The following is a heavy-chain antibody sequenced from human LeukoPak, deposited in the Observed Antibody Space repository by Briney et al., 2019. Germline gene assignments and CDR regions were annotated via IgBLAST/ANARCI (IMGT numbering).Heavy chain of an antibody. J-gene: IGHJ6*01. Sequence: GSVTGSCKASGYTFTGYYMHWVRQAPGQGLEWMGWINPNSGGTNYAQKFQGRVTMTRDTSISTAYMELSRLRSDDTAVYYCARDIGIAAAGTPYYYYGLDVWGPGTTVTVSS. D-gene: IGHD6-13*01. V-gene: IGHV1-2*02. CDR1: GYTFTGYY. CDR2: INPNSGGT. CDR3: ARDIGIAAAGTPYYYYGLDV.